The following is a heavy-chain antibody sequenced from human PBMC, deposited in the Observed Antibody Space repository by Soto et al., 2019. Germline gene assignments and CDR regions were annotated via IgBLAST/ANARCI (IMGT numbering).Heavy chain of an antibody. CDR1: GFTFSNAW. D-gene: IGHD4-4*01. CDR2: IKSKTDGGTT. CDR3: TTATHPMTTVTDFDY. V-gene: IGHV3-15*01. J-gene: IGHJ4*02. Sequence: PVGSLRLSCAASGFTFSNAWMSWVRQAPGKGLEWVGRIKSKTDGGTTDYAAPVKGRFTTSRDDSKNTLYLQMNSLKTEDTAVYYCTTATHPMTTVTDFDYWGQGTLVTVSS.